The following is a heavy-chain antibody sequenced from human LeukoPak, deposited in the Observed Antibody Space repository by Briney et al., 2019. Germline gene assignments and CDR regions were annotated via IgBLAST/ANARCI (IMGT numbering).Heavy chain of an antibody. CDR2: IYHSGST. V-gene: IGHV4-38-2*02. Sequence: SETLSLTCTVSGYSISSGYFWGWIRQPPGKGLEWIGNIYHSGSTYYNPSLKSRVTISVDTSKNQFSLKLSSVTAADTAVYYCARVSTRLGSGYWGQGTLVSVSS. CDR1: GYSISSGYF. D-gene: IGHD2-2*01. CDR3: ARVSTRLGSGY. J-gene: IGHJ4*02.